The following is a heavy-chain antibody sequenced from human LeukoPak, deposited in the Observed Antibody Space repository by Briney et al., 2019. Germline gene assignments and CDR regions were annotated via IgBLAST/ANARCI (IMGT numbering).Heavy chain of an antibody. CDR2: ISSSGKAI. CDR3: ARQHYGFWLPADY. D-gene: IGHD3-3*01. V-gene: IGHV3-48*03. J-gene: IGHJ4*02. CDR1: GFTFSSCE. Sequence: AGGSLRLSCAASGFTFSSCEMNWVRQAPGKGLEWVSYISSSGKAIYYADSVKGRFTISRDNAKNSLYLQMNSLRAEDTAVYYCARQHYGFWLPADYWGQGTLDTVSS.